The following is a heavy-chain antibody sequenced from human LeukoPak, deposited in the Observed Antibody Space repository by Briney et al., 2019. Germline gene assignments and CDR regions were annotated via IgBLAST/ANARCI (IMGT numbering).Heavy chain of an antibody. Sequence: GGSLRLSCAGSGFDFDDYAMSWVRQAPGKGLEWVSAISGSGGSTYYADSVKGRFTISRDNSKNTLYLQMNSLRAEDTAVYYCAKDPSNIVVVPFTVDPWGQGTLVTVSS. CDR3: AKDPSNIVVVPFTVDP. V-gene: IGHV3-23*01. J-gene: IGHJ5*02. D-gene: IGHD2-2*01. CDR1: GFDFDDYA. CDR2: ISGSGGST.